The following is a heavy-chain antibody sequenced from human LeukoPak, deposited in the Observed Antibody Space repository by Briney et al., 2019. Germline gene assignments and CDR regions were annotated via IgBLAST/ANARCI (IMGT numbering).Heavy chain of an antibody. Sequence: QAGGSLRLSCAASGFIFSNYAMHWVRQTPGKGLEWVAATSYHGSDKYYADSVKGRFTISRDNSNNTLYLQMNSLRPDDTALYYCARVAVVGATPYVEYLHQWGQGTLVTVSS. J-gene: IGHJ1*01. CDR1: GFIFSNYA. CDR3: ARVAVVGATPYVEYLHQ. CDR2: TSYHGSDK. V-gene: IGHV3-30-3*01. D-gene: IGHD1-26*01.